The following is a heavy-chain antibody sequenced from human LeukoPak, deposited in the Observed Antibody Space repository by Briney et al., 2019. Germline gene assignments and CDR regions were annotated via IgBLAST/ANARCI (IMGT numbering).Heavy chain of an antibody. D-gene: IGHD6-13*01. CDR3: ARVDSSSWSSNWFDP. Sequence: ASVKVSCKASGYTFTGYYMHWVRRAPGQGLEWMGRVNPNSGGTNYAQKFQGRGTMIRDTSISTAYMGLSRLRSDDTAVYYCARVDSSSWSSNWFDPWGQGTLVTVSS. CDR2: VNPNSGGT. V-gene: IGHV1-2*06. J-gene: IGHJ5*02. CDR1: GYTFTGYY.